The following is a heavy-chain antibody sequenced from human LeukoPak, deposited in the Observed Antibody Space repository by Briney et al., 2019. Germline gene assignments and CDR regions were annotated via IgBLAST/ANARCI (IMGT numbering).Heavy chain of an antibody. V-gene: IGHV5-51*01. D-gene: IGHD2-15*01. CDR2: IYPGDSDT. CDR3: ARGPYCSGGSCYPHFDY. J-gene: IGHJ4*02. Sequence: GESLKISCKGSGYSFTSYWIGWVRQMPGKGLEWMGIIYPGDSDTRYSPSFQGRVTISADKSISTAYLQWSSLKASDTAMYYCARGPYCSGGSCYPHFDYWGQGTLVTVSS. CDR1: GYSFTSYW.